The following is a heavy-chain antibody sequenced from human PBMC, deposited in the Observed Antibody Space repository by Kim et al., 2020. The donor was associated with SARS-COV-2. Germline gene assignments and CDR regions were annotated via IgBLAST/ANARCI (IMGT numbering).Heavy chain of an antibody. D-gene: IGHD6-19*01. V-gene: IGHV4-39*01. CDR2: ISYRGNT. J-gene: IGHJ4*02. CDR3: AVSTGYYQGLDY. CDR1: GASISTTSDY. Sequence: SETLSLTCTVSGASISTTSDYWGWVRQSPGKGLEWVGTISYRGNTYYNPSLKTRLTISVDTSNNQFSLKLNSLTAADTAVYYCAVSTGYYQGLDYWGQGT.